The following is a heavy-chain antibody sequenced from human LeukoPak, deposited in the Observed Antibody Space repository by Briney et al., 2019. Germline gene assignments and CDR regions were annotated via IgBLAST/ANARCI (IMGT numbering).Heavy chain of an antibody. J-gene: IGHJ4*02. D-gene: IGHD3-10*01. CDR1: GFTFSTYA. CDR2: ISGSGSST. CDR3: AKDRVDGSGSQFDS. Sequence: GGSLRLSCAASGFTFSTYAMSWVRQAPGKGLEWVSAISGSGSSTYYADSVKGRFTISRDNSKNTLYLQVNSLRAEDTAVYYCAKDRVDGSGSQFDSRGQGSLVIVSS. V-gene: IGHV3-23*01.